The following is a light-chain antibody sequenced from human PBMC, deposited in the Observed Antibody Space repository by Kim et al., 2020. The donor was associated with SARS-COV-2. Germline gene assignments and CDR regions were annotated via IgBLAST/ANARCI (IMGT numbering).Light chain of an antibody. Sequence: SVSPGQTASITCSRDKLGEKYVHWYQQKPGRSPVLVMYQDDKRPSGIPERFSGSSSGNTGTLTISGTRSMDEADYYCQAWDRSTVIFGGGTQLTVL. J-gene: IGLJ2*01. CDR1: KLGEKY. CDR2: QDD. V-gene: IGLV3-1*01. CDR3: QAWDRSTVI.